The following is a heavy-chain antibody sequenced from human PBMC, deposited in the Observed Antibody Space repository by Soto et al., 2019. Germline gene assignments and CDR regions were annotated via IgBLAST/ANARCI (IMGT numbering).Heavy chain of an antibody. CDR3: ATYDCTNGVCYSSWFDP. V-gene: IGHV1-24*01. D-gene: IGHD2-8*01. CDR1: GYTLTELS. CDR2: FDPEDGET. J-gene: IGHJ5*02. Sequence: ASVKVSCKVSGYTLTELSMHWVRQAPGKGLEWMGGFDPEDGETIYAQKFQGRVTMTEDTSTDTAYMELSSLRSEDTAVYYCATYDCTNGVCYSSWFDPWGQGTLVTVSS.